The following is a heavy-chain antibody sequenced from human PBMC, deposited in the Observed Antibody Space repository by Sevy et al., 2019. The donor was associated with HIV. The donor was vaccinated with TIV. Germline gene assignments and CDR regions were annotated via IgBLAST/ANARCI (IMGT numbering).Heavy chain of an antibody. CDR1: GFTFSSYW. CDR2: INSDGSST. J-gene: IGHJ4*02. D-gene: IGHD2-21*02. CDR3: ARVLPYCGGDCSYYFDY. Sequence: GGSLRLSCAASGFTFSSYWMHWVRQAPGKGLVWVSRINSDGSSTSYADSVKGRFTISRDNAKNTLYLQMNRLRAEDTAVYYCARVLPYCGGDCSYYFDYWGQGTLVTVSS. V-gene: IGHV3-74*01.